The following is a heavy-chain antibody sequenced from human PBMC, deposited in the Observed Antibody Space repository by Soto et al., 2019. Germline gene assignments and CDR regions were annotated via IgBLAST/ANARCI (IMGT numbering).Heavy chain of an antibody. Sequence: SETLSLTCTVSGGSISIYYWSWIRQPPGKGLEWIGYIYYSGSTNYNPSLKSRVTISVDTSKNQFSLKLSSVTAADTAVYYCARQDYGDSDFDYWGQGTLVTVSS. CDR3: ARQDYGDSDFDY. V-gene: IGHV4-59*08. CDR1: GGSISIYY. J-gene: IGHJ4*02. D-gene: IGHD4-17*01. CDR2: IYYSGST.